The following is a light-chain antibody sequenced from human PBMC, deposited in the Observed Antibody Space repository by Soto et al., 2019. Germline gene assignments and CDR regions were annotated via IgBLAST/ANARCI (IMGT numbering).Light chain of an antibody. V-gene: IGLV2-14*01. J-gene: IGLJ2*01. CDR3: SSYTSSSLPYVV. CDR2: DVS. Sequence: QSVLTQPASVSGTPGQTITISCSGTSSDVGGYNYVSWYQQHPGKPPQLMIYDVSNRPSGVSNRFSCSNSGNTASLTISRRQAADEADYYCSSYTSSSLPYVVFGGGTKLTVL. CDR1: SSDVGGYNY.